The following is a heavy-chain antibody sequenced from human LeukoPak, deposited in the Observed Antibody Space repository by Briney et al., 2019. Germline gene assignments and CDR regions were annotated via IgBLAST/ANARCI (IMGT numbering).Heavy chain of an antibody. V-gene: IGHV4-31*03. CDR3: ARETLGERYFDY. D-gene: IGHD3-16*01. CDR2: IYYSGST. Sequence: SETLSRTCTVSGGSINSGGYYWSWIRQHPGKGLEWIGYIYYSGSTYYNPSLKSRVTISVDTSKNQFSLKLSSVTAADTAVYYCARETLGERYFDYWGQGTLVTVSS. CDR1: GGSINSGGYY. J-gene: IGHJ4*02.